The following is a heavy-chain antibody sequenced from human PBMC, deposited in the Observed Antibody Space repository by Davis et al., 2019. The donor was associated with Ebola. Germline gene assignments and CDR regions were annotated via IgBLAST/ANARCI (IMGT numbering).Heavy chain of an antibody. CDR2: ISTYNGNT. CDR1: GYTFTSYG. J-gene: IGHJ5*02. CDR3: ARGTANYGDYGGWIDP. Sequence: ASVKVSCKASGYTFTSYGLSWVRQAPGQGLEWMGWISTYNGNTNYAQKFRGRVTMTTDTSTNTAYMELRSLRSEDTAVYYCARGTANYGDYGGWIDPWGQGTLITVSS. V-gene: IGHV1-18*04. D-gene: IGHD4-17*01.